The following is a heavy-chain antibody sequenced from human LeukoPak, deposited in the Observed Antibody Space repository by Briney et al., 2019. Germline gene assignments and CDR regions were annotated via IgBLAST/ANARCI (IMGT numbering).Heavy chain of an antibody. J-gene: IGHJ4*02. V-gene: IGHV1-2*02. D-gene: IGHD6-19*01. CDR2: VNPHSGDT. CDR1: GGTFTNYA. Sequence: ASVKVSCKASGGTFTNYAINWVRQAPGQGLEWMGWVNPHSGDTHYAQKLQGRVTMTWDTSISTAYMELSRLRSDDTAVYYCARGSATVAGSPTTFDYWGQGTLVTVSS. CDR3: ARGSATVAGSPTTFDY.